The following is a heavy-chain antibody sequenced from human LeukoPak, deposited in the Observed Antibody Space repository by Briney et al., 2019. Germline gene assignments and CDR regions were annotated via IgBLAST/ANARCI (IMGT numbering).Heavy chain of an antibody. CDR2: TYYGGST. J-gene: IGHJ5*02. D-gene: IGHD6-19*01. Sequence: PSETLSLTCTVSGGSISRSSYYWGWIRQPPGKGLEWIGSTYYGGSTYYSPSLKSRVTISVDTSKTHFSLRLSSVTAADTAMYYCAGHQWLESNWFDPWGQGTLVTVSS. V-gene: IGHV4-39*01. CDR1: GGSISRSSYY. CDR3: AGHQWLESNWFDP.